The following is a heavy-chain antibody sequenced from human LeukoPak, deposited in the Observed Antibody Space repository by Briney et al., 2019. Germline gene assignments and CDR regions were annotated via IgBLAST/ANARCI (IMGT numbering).Heavy chain of an antibody. Sequence: ASVKVSCKASGGTFSSYAISWVRQAPGQGLEWMGGIMPIFGTANYAQKFQGRVTITTDESTSTAYMELSSLRSEDTAVYYCARSGTTGYYYYMDVWGKGTTVTVSS. CDR1: GGTFSSYA. J-gene: IGHJ6*03. CDR3: ARSGTTGYYYYMDV. CDR2: IMPIFGTA. V-gene: IGHV1-69*05. D-gene: IGHD1-7*01.